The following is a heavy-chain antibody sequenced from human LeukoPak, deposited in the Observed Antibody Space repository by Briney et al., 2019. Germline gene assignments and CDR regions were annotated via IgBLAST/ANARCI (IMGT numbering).Heavy chain of an antibody. CDR1: GFTFSSYG. J-gene: IGHJ4*02. CDR2: ISYDGSNK. Sequence: PGGSLRLSCAASGFTFSSYGMHWVRQAPGKGLEWVAVISYDGSNKYYADSVKGRFTISRDNSKNTLYLQMNSLRAEDTAVYYCAKERDSSGYFDYWGQGTLVTVSS. CDR3: AKERDSSGYFDY. V-gene: IGHV3-30*18. D-gene: IGHD6-19*01.